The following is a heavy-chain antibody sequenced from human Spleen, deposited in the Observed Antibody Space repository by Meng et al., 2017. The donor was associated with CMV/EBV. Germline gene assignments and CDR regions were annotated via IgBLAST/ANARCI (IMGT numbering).Heavy chain of an antibody. CDR3: ARGSNDWYNAFDY. CDR2: INSDGSGT. Sequence: CAACGFICSSRWMHWVRQAAGKGLVWVSRINSDGSGTSHADSVKGRFTISRDNAKNTLYLQMNSLRDEDTAIYYCARGSNDWYNAFDYWGQGTLVTVSS. D-gene: IGHD1/OR15-1a*01. J-gene: IGHJ4*02. V-gene: IGHV3-74*01. CDR1: GFICSSRW.